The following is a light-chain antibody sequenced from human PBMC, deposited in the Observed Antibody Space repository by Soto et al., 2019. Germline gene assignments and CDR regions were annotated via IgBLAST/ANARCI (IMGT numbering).Light chain of an antibody. CDR3: QQYNYYPYT. J-gene: IGKJ2*01. CDR1: QSVSSW. Sequence: DIQMTQSPSTLSASVGDTITITCRASQSVSSWLAWYHQKPGQAPKLLIYGASSLESGVPARFSGSGSGTEFSLTITSLQPDDFATYYCQQYNYYPYTFRGGTKLEIK. CDR2: GAS. V-gene: IGKV1-5*01.